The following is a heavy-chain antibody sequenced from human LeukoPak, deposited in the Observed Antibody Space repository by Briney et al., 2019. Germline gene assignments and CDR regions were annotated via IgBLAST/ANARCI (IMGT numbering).Heavy chain of an antibody. V-gene: IGHV3-30-3*01. CDR1: GCTFSSYA. CDR3: ARDRVGATYLFDY. D-gene: IGHD1-26*01. CDR2: ISYDGSNK. J-gene: IGHJ4*02. Sequence: GGSLRLSCAASGCTFSSYAIHWVRQAPGKGLERVAVISYDGSNKYYADSVKGRFTISRDNSKNTLYLQMNSLRAEDTAVYYCARDRVGATYLFDYWGQGTLVTVSS.